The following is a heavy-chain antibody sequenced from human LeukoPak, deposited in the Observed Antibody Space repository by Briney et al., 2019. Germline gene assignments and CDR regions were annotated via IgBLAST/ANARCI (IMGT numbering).Heavy chain of an antibody. CDR3: ARGDIVVVPAARIWFDP. D-gene: IGHD2-2*01. Sequence: SQTLSLTCTVSGGSINSGDYYWSWICQPPGKGLEWIVYIYYSGSTYYNPSLKSRVTISVDTSKNQFSLKLSSVTAADTAVYYCARGDIVVVPAARIWFDPWGQGTLLTVSS. CDR2: IYYSGST. J-gene: IGHJ5*02. V-gene: IGHV4-30-4*01. CDR1: GGSINSGDYY.